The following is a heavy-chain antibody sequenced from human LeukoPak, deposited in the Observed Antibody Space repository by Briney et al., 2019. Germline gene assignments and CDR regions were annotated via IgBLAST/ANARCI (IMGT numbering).Heavy chain of an antibody. D-gene: IGHD5-24*01. CDR2: INPNGGGT. CDR1: GYTFTVYY. J-gene: IGHJ4*02. Sequence: ASVKVSCKASGYTFTVYYMHCVRQAPGQGLEWMGWINPNGGGTNYAQKFQGRVTMTRDTSISTAFMELSRLRSDDTAVYYCAREGAGDGYNFGFDYWGQGTLVTVSS. V-gene: IGHV1-2*02. CDR3: AREGAGDGYNFGFDY.